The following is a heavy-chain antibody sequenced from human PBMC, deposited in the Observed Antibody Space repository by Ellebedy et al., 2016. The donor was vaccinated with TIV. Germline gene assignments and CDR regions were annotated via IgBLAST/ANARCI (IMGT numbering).Heavy chain of an antibody. Sequence: GGSLRLSCAASGFTLRSYAMSGVRQAPGQGLEWVSAISDSGVRTYYADSVKGRLTISRDNSKNTLYLQMNSLRAEDTAVYYCARDRTGTGLFDPWGQGTLVTVSS. D-gene: IGHD1-1*01. CDR2: ISDSGVRT. V-gene: IGHV3-23*01. J-gene: IGHJ5*02. CDR3: ARDRTGTGLFDP. CDR1: GFTLRSYA.